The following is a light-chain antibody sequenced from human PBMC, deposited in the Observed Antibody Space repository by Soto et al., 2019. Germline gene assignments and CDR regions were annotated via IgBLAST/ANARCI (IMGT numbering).Light chain of an antibody. CDR3: SSYTTSSTYV. Sequence: QSALTQPASVSGSPGQSITISCTGTSSDVGRYNYVSWYQQYPGKAPKLLIYDVTNRPSGVSNRFSGSKSGNTASLTISGLQAEDEADFYCSSYTTSSTYVFGTGTNVTVL. CDR1: SSDVGRYNY. J-gene: IGLJ1*01. V-gene: IGLV2-14*01. CDR2: DVT.